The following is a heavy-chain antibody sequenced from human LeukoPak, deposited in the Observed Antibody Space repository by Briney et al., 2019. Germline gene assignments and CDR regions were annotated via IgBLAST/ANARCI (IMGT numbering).Heavy chain of an antibody. Sequence: ASVKVSCKASGYTFNGYDMHWVRQAPGQGLEWMGWINPNSGGTNYAQKFQGRVTMTRDTSISTAYMELSRLRSDDTAVYYCARDPHYQDSSGYQGAFDIWGQGTTVTVSS. CDR2: INPNSGGT. J-gene: IGHJ3*02. CDR3: ARDPHYQDSSGYQGAFDI. D-gene: IGHD3-22*01. CDR1: GYTFNGYD. V-gene: IGHV1-2*02.